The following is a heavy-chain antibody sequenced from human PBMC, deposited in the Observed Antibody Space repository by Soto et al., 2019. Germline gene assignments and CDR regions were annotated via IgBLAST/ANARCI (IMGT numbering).Heavy chain of an antibody. CDR3: ARITGGYYYYYYLDV. V-gene: IGHV4-39*01. Sequence: QLQLQESGPGLVKPSETLSLTCTASGGSISSSSYYWGWIRQPPGKGLEWIGSIYYSGSTYYNPSLKSRVTISVDTSKNQFSLNLSSVTAADTAVYFCARITGGYYYYYYLDVWGKGTTVSVS. D-gene: IGHD1-20*01. CDR1: GGSISSSSYY. J-gene: IGHJ6*03. CDR2: IYYSGST.